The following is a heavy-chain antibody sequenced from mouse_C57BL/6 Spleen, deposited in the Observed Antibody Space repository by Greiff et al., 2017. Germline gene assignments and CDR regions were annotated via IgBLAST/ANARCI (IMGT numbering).Heavy chain of an antibody. CDR2: IDPANGNT. CDR3: ARSDYDKGYAMDY. Sequence: EVQLVESVAELVRPGASVKLSCTASGFNIKNTYMPWVKQRPEQGLEWIGRIDPANGNTKYAPKFQGKATITADTSSNTAYLQLSSLTSEDTAIYYCARSDYDKGYAMDYWGQGTSVTVSS. J-gene: IGHJ4*01. D-gene: IGHD2-4*01. V-gene: IGHV14-3*01. CDR1: GFNIKNTY.